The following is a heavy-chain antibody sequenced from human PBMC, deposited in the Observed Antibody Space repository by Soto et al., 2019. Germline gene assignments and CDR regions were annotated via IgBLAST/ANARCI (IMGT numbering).Heavy chain of an antibody. CDR3: ARDLAGLYSARMDV. J-gene: IGHJ6*02. CDR1: GFTFSSYS. CDR2: ISSSSSYI. V-gene: IGHV3-21*01. D-gene: IGHD5-12*01. Sequence: VGSLRLSCAASGFTFSSYSMNGVRQAPGKGLEWVSSISSSSSYIYYADSVKGRFTISRDNAKNSLYLQMNSLRAEDTAVYYCARDLAGLYSARMDVWGQGTTVTVSS.